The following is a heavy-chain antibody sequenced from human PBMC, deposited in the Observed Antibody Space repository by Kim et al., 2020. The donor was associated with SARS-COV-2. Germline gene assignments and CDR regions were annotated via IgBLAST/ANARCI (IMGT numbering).Heavy chain of an antibody. CDR1: GGSFSGYY. J-gene: IGHJ3*02. Sequence: SETLSLTCAVYGGSFSGYYWSWIRQPPGKGLEWIGEINHSGSTNYNPSLKSRVTISVDTSKNPFSLKLSSVTAADTAVYYCARAVIQASFAAADAFDIWGQGTMVTVSS. CDR3: ARAVIQASFAAADAFDI. CDR2: INHSGST. V-gene: IGHV4-34*01. D-gene: IGHD6-13*01.